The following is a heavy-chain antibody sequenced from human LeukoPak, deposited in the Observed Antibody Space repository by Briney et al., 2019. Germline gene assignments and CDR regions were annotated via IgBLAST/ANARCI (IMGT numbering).Heavy chain of an antibody. CDR1: GYPFDNFG. D-gene: IGHD4-17*01. J-gene: IGHJ4*01. CDR2: ISAYNGNT. Sequence: AAVKVSCKASGYPFDNFGLTWVRQAPGQGLEWMGWISAYNGNTHYAQKFRGRLSLTTETSTSTAYLELRSLKSDDTAVYYCARDRVGGDLTGVSLYWGQGTLVTVSS. V-gene: IGHV1-18*01. CDR3: ARDRVGGDLTGVSLY.